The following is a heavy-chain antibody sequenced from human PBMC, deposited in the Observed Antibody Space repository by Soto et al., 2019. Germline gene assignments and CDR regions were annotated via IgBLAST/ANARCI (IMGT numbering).Heavy chain of an antibody. J-gene: IGHJ6*02. CDR2: ISYDGSNK. V-gene: IGHV3-30*18. Sequence: QVQLVESGGGVVQPGRSLRLSCAASGFTFSSYGMHWVRQAPGEGLEWVALISYDGSNKYYADSVKGRFTISRDYSKNPLYLQVNSLRAEDTAVYYCANGPAIVLVPAAMNYYYGMDVWGQGTTVTVSS. CDR3: ANGPAIVLVPAAMNYYYGMDV. D-gene: IGHD2-2*01. CDR1: GFTFSSYG.